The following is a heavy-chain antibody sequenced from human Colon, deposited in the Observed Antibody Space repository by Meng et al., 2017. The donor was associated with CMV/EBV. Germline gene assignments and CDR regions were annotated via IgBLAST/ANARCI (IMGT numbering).Heavy chain of an antibody. CDR3: ARLSGNSRMDV. Sequence: GGSLRLSCAASGFTFSSHWMHWVRQAPGKGLEWVSFIGSNSSAIYYADSLKGRFTVSRDNANNSLFLQMDSLRAEDTAVYYCARLSGNSRMDVWGQGTTVTVSS. CDR2: IGSNSSAI. D-gene: IGHD1-26*01. V-gene: IGHV3-48*04. J-gene: IGHJ6*02. CDR1: GFTFSSHW.